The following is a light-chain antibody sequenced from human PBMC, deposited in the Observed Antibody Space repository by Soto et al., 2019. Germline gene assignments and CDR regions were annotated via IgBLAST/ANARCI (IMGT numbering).Light chain of an antibody. J-gene: IGKJ4*01. Sequence: EIVLTQSPGTLSLSPGVRATLSCRASESVSDNYLAWYQQRSGQAPRLVIYGASSRASAVPDRFSGSGSGADFPLTISRLEPEDFAVYYCQQYGSSPLTFGGGTKVEIK. CDR1: ESVSDNY. CDR3: QQYGSSPLT. V-gene: IGKV3-20*01. CDR2: GAS.